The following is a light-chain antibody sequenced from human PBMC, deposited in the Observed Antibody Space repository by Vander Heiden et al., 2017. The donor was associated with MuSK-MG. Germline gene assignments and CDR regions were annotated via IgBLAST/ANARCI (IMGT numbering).Light chain of an antibody. J-gene: IGKJ4*01. CDR3: QHYDNLPLT. CDR1: QDINIY. V-gene: IGKV1-33*01. CDR2: DAS. Sequence: DIQMTQSPSSLSASVGDRVIITCQASQDINIYLNWYQQKPGKAPKLLISDASDLAVGVPARFSGSGSGTELTFAISSLQPEDFATYYCQHYDNLPLTFGGGTRVDIK.